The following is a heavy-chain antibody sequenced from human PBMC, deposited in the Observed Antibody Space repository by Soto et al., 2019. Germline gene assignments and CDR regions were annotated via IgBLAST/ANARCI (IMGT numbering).Heavy chain of an antibody. D-gene: IGHD2-21*02. Sequence: EVQLLESGGGLVQPGGSLRLSCAASGFTFTSYWMHWVRQAPGKGLVWVSRISSDGSRTSYADSVKGRFTISRDNAKNTLYLQMNSLRAEDTAVYYCARAQLVTDTGGYYWGQGALVTVSS. CDR2: ISSDGSRT. CDR3: ARAQLVTDTGGYY. CDR1: GFTFTSYW. V-gene: IGHV3-74*01. J-gene: IGHJ4*02.